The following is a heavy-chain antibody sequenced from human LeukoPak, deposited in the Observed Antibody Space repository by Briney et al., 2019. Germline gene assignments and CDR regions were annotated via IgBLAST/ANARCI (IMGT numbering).Heavy chain of an antibody. CDR1: GGSISSYY. CDR2: IYTSGST. D-gene: IGHD3-10*01. Sequence: PSETLSLTCTVSGGSISSYYWSWIRQPAGKGLEWIGRIYTSGSTNYNPSLKSRVTMSVDTSKNQFSLKLSSVTAADTAVYYCARGGRAGSGSYYFIRYYYYMDVWGKGTTVTISS. V-gene: IGHV4-4*07. CDR3: ARGGRAGSGSYYFIRYYYYMDV. J-gene: IGHJ6*03.